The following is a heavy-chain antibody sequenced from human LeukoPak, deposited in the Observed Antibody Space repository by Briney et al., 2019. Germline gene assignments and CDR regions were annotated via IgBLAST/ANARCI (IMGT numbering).Heavy chain of an antibody. CDR1: GGSISSYY. CDR3: ARDYSNSATGFDP. D-gene: IGHD4-11*01. J-gene: IGHJ5*02. CDR2: IYYSGST. Sequence: TLSLTCTVSGGSISSYYWSWIRQPPGKGLEWIGYIYYSGSTNYNPSLKSRVTISVDTSKNQFSLKLSSVTAADTAVYYCARDYSNSATGFDPWGQGTLVTVSS. V-gene: IGHV4-59*01.